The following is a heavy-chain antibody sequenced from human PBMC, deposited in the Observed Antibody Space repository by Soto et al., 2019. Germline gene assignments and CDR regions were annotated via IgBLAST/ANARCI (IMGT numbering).Heavy chain of an antibody. CDR3: TKDYYFGS. Sequence: VQLLESGGGLVQPGGSLRLSCAASGFTFSNYAMSWVRQAPGKALEWVSSINIVGGNTNYADSVRGRFTMSRDDSKNTVFLQMNSLGAEDTAIYYCTKDYYFGSWGQGALVAFSS. CDR1: GFTFSNYA. CDR2: INIVGGNT. V-gene: IGHV3-23*01. J-gene: IGHJ4*02.